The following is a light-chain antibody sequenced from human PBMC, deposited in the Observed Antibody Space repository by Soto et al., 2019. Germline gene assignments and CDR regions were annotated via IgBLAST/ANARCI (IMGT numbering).Light chain of an antibody. V-gene: IGKV1-5*01. CDR2: DAS. Sequence: DIQMTQSPSTLSASVGDRVTITCRASQSISNWLAWYQQKPGKAPKLLIYDASSLESGVPLRFSGSGSGTEFTLTISSLQPDDFATYYCQQYNSYWTFGQGTKVVIK. J-gene: IGKJ1*01. CDR1: QSISNW. CDR3: QQYNSYWT.